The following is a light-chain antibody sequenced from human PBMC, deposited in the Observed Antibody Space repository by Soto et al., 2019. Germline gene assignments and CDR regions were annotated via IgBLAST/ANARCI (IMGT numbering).Light chain of an antibody. J-gene: IGKJ5*01. CDR3: QQYGSSPIT. Sequence: EIVLTQSPGTLSLSPGERATLSCRASQSVSSSYLAWYQQKPGQAPRLLIYGASSRATGIPDRLSGSASGTDFTLTISRLETEDFAVYYCQQYGSSPITFGQGTRLEIK. CDR1: QSVSSSY. V-gene: IGKV3-20*01. CDR2: GAS.